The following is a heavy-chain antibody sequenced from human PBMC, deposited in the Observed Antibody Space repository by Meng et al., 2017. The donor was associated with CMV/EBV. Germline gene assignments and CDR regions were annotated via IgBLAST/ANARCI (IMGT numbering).Heavy chain of an antibody. D-gene: IGHD5-12*01. CDR2: INWNGGST. J-gene: IGHJ6*02. CDR3: ARDRDIVATVNYYYYGMDV. CDR1: GFTFDDYG. V-gene: IGHV3-20*04. Sequence: GGSLKISCAASGFTFDDYGMSWVRQAPGKGLEWVSGINWNGGSTGYADSVKGRFTISRDNAKNSLYLQMNSLRAEDTASYYCARDRDIVATVNYYYYGMDVWGQGTTVTVSS.